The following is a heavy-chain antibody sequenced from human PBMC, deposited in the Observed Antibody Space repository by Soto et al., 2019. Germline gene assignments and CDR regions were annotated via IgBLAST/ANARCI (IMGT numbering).Heavy chain of an antibody. V-gene: IGHV2-26*01. CDR3: ARIRRRELWFGESNRAGAFDI. Sequence: QVTLKESGPVLVKPTETLTLTCTVSGFSLSNARMGVSWIRQPPGKALEWLAHIFSNDENSYTTSLKSRLTISKDPSKSQVVLTMTNMDPVDTATYYCARIRRRELWFGESNRAGAFDIWGQGTMVTVSS. D-gene: IGHD3-10*01. CDR1: GFSLSNARMG. J-gene: IGHJ3*02. CDR2: IFSNDEN.